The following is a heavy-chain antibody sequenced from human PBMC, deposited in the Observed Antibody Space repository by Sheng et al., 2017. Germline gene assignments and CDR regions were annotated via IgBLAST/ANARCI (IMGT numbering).Heavy chain of an antibody. CDR1: GFTFSNYA. Sequence: VQLVESGGGLVQPGGSVRLSCAASGFTFSNYAMSWVRQAPGKGLEWVSAISGSVDSTYYADSVKGRFTISRDNSKSTLYLQMNSLRAEDTAVYYCAKDGLCYDRTGYCPSDYWGQGTLVTVSS. D-gene: IGHD3-22*01. CDR3: AKDGLCYDRTGYCPSDY. V-gene: IGHV3-23*04. CDR2: ISGSVDST. J-gene: IGHJ4*02.